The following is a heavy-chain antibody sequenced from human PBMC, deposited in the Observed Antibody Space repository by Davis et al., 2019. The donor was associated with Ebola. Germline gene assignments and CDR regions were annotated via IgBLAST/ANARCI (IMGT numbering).Heavy chain of an antibody. CDR3: AKGTNRIAVAGMGENN. J-gene: IGHJ4*02. Sequence: GGSLRLSCAASGFTFTNYGMHWVRQAPGKGPEWVSVISFDGGDKYYADSVKGRFTISRDDSKNTVFLQMNSLRAENTAVYHCAKGTNRIAVAGMGENNWGQGTLVTVSS. CDR1: GFTFTNYG. V-gene: IGHV3-30*18. CDR2: ISFDGGDK. D-gene: IGHD6-19*01.